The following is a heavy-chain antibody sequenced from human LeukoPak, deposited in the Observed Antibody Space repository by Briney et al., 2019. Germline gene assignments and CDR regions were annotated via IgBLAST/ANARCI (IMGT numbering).Heavy chain of an antibody. V-gene: IGHV3-23*01. D-gene: IGHD3-10*01. Sequence: GGSLRLSCVASGFTFSTYVMGWVRQVPGKGLEWVSIVSESGASTYYADSVEGRFTISRDNSKNTLYLQMNSLRAEDTAVYYCAKVTYGSGTYGAFDYWGQGTLVTVSS. CDR2: VSESGAST. CDR1: GFTFSTYV. J-gene: IGHJ4*02. CDR3: AKVTYGSGTYGAFDY.